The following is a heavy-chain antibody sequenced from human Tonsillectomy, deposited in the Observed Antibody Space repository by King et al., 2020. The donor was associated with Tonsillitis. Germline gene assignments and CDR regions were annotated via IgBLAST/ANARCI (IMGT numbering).Heavy chain of an antibody. V-gene: IGHV4-31*03. D-gene: IGHD4-11*01. CDR2: IYSSGST. Sequence: QLQESGPGLVKPSQTLSLNCTVSGGSIRSGGYYWSWIRQHPGKGLEWIGYIYSSGSTYYNPSLKSRVTISVDRSKNQFSLKLSSVTAADTAVYYCAKAGTFDSNYLYFDYWGQGTLVTVSS. J-gene: IGHJ4*02. CDR1: GGSIRSGGYY. CDR3: AKAGTFDSNYLYFDY.